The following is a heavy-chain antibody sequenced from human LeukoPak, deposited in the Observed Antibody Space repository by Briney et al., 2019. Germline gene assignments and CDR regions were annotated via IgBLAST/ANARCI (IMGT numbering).Heavy chain of an antibody. J-gene: IGHJ4*02. Sequence: ASVKVSCKASGYTFTGYYMHWVRQAPGQGLEWMGRINPNSGGTNYALKFQGRVTMTRDTSISTAYMELSRLRSDDTAVYYCARGCDVLLLFGELLDCPFPIDYWGQGTLVTVSS. CDR2: INPNSGGT. D-gene: IGHD3-10*01. V-gene: IGHV1-2*06. CDR3: ARGCDVLLLFGELLDCPFPIDY. CDR1: GYTFTGYY.